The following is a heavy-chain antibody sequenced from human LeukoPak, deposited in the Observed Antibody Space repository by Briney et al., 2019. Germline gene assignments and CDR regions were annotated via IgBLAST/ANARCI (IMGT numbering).Heavy chain of an antibody. Sequence: GGSLRLSCAASGFTFSSYAMSWVRQAPGKGLEWVSGISGSGVITYYADSVKGRFTISRDNSKNTLYLQVNSLRAEDTAVYYCAKGSAGYSYGLFDYWGQGTLVTVSS. CDR2: ISGSGVIT. V-gene: IGHV3-23*01. CDR3: AKGSAGYSYGLFDY. D-gene: IGHD5-18*01. CDR1: GFTFSSYA. J-gene: IGHJ4*02.